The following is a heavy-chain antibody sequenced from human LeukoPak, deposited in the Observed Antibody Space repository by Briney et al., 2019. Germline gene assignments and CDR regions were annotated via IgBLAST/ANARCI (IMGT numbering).Heavy chain of an antibody. CDR2: IWYDGSNK. V-gene: IGHV3-33*01. Sequence: PGGSLRLSCAASGFTFSSYGMHWVRQAPGKGLEWVAVIWYDGSNKYYADSVKGRFTISRDNSKNTLYLQMNSLRAEDTAVYYCARDSIAVAGTFDYWDQGTLVTVSS. J-gene: IGHJ4*02. CDR3: ARDSIAVAGTFDY. CDR1: GFTFSSYG. D-gene: IGHD6-19*01.